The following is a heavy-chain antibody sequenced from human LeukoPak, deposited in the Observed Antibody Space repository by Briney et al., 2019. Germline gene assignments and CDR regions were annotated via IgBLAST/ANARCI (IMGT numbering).Heavy chain of an antibody. CDR3: AKVRVWGSGSYYYFDY. V-gene: IGHV3-23*01. Sequence: GGSLRLSCAASGFTFSSYAMSWVRQAPGKGLEWVSAISGSGGSTHYADSVKGRFTISRDNSKNTLYLQMNSLRAEDTAVYYCAKVRVWGSGSYYYFDYWGQGTLVIVSS. D-gene: IGHD1-26*01. CDR2: ISGSGGST. CDR1: GFTFSSYA. J-gene: IGHJ4*02.